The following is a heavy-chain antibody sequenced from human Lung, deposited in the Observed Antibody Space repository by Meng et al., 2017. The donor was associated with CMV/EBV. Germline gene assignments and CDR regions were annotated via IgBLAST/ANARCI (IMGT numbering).Heavy chain of an antibody. V-gene: IGHV4-4*02. CDR2: IYHSGST. D-gene: IGHD2-21*02. J-gene: IGHJ4*02. CDR1: GGSISSSNW. CDR3: ARVVTALWGYYFDY. Sequence: HVQLQAAGPGRVKPSGPLSPTCAVSGGSISSSNWWSWVRQPPGKGLEWIGEIYHSGSTNYNPSLKSRVTISVDKSKNQFSLKLSSVTAADTAVYYCARVVTALWGYYFDYWGQGTLVTVSS.